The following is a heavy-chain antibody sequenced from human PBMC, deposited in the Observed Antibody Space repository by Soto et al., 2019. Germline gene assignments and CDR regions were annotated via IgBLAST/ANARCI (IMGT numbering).Heavy chain of an antibody. CDR1: GYSFTSYW. Sequence: PGESLKISCKGSGYSFTSYWISWVRQMPGKGLEWMGRIDPSDSYTNYSPSFQGHVTISADKSISTAYLQWSSLKASDTAMYYCARHGDAITGTTEASSFDPWGQGTRVTVPQ. CDR2: IDPSDSYT. J-gene: IGHJ5*02. V-gene: IGHV5-10-1*01. CDR3: ARHGDAITGTTEASSFDP. D-gene: IGHD1-20*01.